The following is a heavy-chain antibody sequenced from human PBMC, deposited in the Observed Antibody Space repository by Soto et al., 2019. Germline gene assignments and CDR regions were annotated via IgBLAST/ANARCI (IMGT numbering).Heavy chain of an antibody. J-gene: IGHJ4*01. CDR3: ARTXXXXKARXNF. CDR2: LFHSGXT. Sequence: PSETLSLTCSVAGDSISSADYFWTWIRQSPGKGLEWMGYLFHSGXTXXXXSLKGRLLISIENSKNXFSLRLTYVTAXXXXXYFCARTXXXXKARXNFWG. V-gene: IGHV4-30-4*01. CDR1: GDSISSADYF.